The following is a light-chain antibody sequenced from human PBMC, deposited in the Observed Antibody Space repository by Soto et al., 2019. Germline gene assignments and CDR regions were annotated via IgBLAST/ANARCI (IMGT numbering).Light chain of an antibody. J-gene: IGLJ2*01. V-gene: IGLV2-14*01. Sequence: QPVLTQPASVSGSPGQSITISCTGTSSDIGGYDCVSWYQQHPGKAPKLMIFEVSNRPSGVSNRFSGSKSGNTASLTISGLQAEDEADYYCSSYTGSSVIFGGGTKLTVL. CDR3: SSYTGSSVI. CDR2: EVS. CDR1: SSDIGGYDC.